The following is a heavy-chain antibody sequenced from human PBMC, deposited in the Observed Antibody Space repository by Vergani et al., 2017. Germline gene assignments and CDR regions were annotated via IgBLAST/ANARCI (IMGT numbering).Heavy chain of an antibody. CDR1: GYSISSGYY. D-gene: IGHD2-2*01. CDR3: ARDSLGYAREGWFDP. V-gene: IGHV4-61*10. CDR2: IYYSGST. J-gene: IGHJ5*02. Sequence: QVQLQESGPGLVKPSETLSLTCAVSGYSISSGYYWGWIRQPAGKGLEWIGYIYYSGSTNYNPSLKSRVTISVDTSKNQFSLKLSSVTAADTAVYYCARDSLGYAREGWFDPWGQGTLVTVSS.